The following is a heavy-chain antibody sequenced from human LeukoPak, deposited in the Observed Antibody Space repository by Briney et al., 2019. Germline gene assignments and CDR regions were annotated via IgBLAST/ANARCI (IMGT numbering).Heavy chain of an antibody. CDR1: GFTFSRYA. Sequence: PGGSLRFSSVGSGFTFSRYAMNWVRQAPGKGLEWVSLISTSSNTHYADSMNGRFTISRDNSKNTLYLQMNSLRAEDTAVYYCAEGVVVAPDVTPFDYWGQGALVTVSS. J-gene: IGHJ4*02. CDR3: AEGVVVAPDVTPFDY. V-gene: IGHV3-23*01. D-gene: IGHD2-2*01. CDR2: ISTSSNT.